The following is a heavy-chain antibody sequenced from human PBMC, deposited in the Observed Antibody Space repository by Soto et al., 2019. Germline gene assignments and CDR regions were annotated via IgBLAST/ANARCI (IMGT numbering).Heavy chain of an antibody. V-gene: IGHV6-1*01. D-gene: IGHD3-3*01. CDR1: GDSVCSNSVA. CDR2: TYYRSKWYN. CDR3: ARGRFNAFGI. Sequence: QVPLQQSGPGLVKPSQTLSLTCAISGDSVCSNSVAWNWMRQSPSRGLEWLGRTYYRSKWYNDYGVTVKGRITINPDTSKNQFSLQLNSVTPEDTAVYYCARGRFNAFGIWGQGTMVTLSS. J-gene: IGHJ3*02.